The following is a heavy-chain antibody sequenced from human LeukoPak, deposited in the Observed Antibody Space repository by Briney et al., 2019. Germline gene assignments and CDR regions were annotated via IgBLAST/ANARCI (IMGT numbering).Heavy chain of an antibody. CDR3: ARGWNYAFRFDY. CDR2: IKQDRSEK. J-gene: IGHJ4*02. D-gene: IGHD1-7*01. CDR1: GFTFSDYW. V-gene: IGHV3-7*01. Sequence: SGGSLRLSCAASGFTFSDYWMTWVRQAPGKGLEWVAHIKQDRSEKYYVDSVKGRFTISRDNAKNLLYLQMNSLGAEDTAVYYCARGWNYAFRFDYWGQGTLVTVSS.